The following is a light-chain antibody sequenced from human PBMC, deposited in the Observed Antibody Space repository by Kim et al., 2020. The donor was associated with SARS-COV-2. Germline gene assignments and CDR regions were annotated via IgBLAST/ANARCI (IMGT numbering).Light chain of an antibody. J-gene: IGLJ3*02. CDR1: SSNNGSNT. CDR2: SNN. V-gene: IGLV1-44*01. Sequence: QRVTISCSGSSSNNGSNTVNWYQQLPGTAPKLLIYSNNQRPSGVPDRFSGSKSGTSASLAISGLQSEDEADYYCAAWDDSLNGSWVFGGGTQLTVL. CDR3: AAWDDSLNGSWV.